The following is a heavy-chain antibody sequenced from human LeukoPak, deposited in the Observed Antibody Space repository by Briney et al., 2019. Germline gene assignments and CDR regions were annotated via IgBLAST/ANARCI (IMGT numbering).Heavy chain of an antibody. CDR1: GGSFSGYY. CDR2: INHSGST. CDR3: ATNRAGTYDRPFDI. Sequence: SETLSLTCAVYGGSFSGYYWSWIRQPPGKGLEWIGEINHSGSTNYNPSLKSRVTISVDTSKNQFSLELSSVTATDTAVYFCATNRAGTYDRPFDIWGQGTMVTVSS. J-gene: IGHJ3*02. V-gene: IGHV4-34*01. D-gene: IGHD1-26*01.